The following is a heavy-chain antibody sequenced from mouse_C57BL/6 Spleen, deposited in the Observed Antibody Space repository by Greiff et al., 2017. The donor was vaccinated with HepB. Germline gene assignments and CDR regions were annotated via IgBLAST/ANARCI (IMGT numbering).Heavy chain of an antibody. V-gene: IGHV5-17*01. CDR1: GFTFSDYG. Sequence: VQLKESGGGLVKPGGSLKLSCAASGFTFSDYGMHWVRQAPEKGLEWVAYISSGSSTIYYADTVKGRFTISRDNAKNTLFLQMTSLRSEDTAMYYCERDLITTDAWFAYWGQGTLVTVSA. J-gene: IGHJ3*01. D-gene: IGHD1-1*01. CDR2: ISSGSSTI. CDR3: ERDLITTDAWFAY.